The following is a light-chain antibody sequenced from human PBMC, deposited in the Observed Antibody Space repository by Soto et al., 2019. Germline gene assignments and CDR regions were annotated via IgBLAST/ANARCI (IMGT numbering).Light chain of an antibody. J-gene: IGKJ4*01. Sequence: EIVMTQFPATLSVSPGERATLSCWASQSVSSSLAWYQQKPGQAPRLLIYGASTRATGIPARFSGSGSGTVFTFNISSLQSEDLAVYFCQQYNKWPLSFGGGTKVDIK. CDR3: QQYNKWPLS. CDR1: QSVSSS. V-gene: IGKV3-15*01. CDR2: GAS.